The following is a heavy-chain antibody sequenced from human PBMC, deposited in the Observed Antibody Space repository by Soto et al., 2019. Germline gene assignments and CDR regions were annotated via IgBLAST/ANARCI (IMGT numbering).Heavy chain of an antibody. Sequence: GESLKISGKGSGYSFTSYWISWVRQMPGKGLEWMGRIDPSDSYTNYSPSFQGHVTISADKSISTAYLQWSSLKASDTAMYYCATQDSDKPPRHYYYYSGMDVRGQATTVTV. CDR1: GYSFTSYW. V-gene: IGHV5-10-1*01. CDR2: IDPSDSYT. J-gene: IGHJ6*02. CDR3: ATQDSDKPPRHYYYYSGMDV.